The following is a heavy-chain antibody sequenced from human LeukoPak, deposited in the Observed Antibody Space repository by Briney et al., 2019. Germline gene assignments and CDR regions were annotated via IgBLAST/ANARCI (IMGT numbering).Heavy chain of an antibody. V-gene: IGHV3-23*01. Sequence: GGTLRLSCAASGFTFSSYGMSWVRQAPGKGLEWVSAISGSGGSTYYADSVKGRFTISRDNSKNTLYLQMNSLRAEDTAVYYCAKDQEGYCSGGSCYAIDYWGQGTLVTVSS. J-gene: IGHJ4*02. CDR3: AKDQEGYCSGGSCYAIDY. D-gene: IGHD2-15*01. CDR1: GFTFSSYG. CDR2: ISGSGGST.